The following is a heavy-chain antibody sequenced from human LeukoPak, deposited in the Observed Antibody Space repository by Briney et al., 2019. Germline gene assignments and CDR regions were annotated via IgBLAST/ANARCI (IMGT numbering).Heavy chain of an antibody. J-gene: IGHJ4*02. V-gene: IGHV7-4-1*02. CDR1: GYTLTELS. CDR2: IHPSTGDP. D-gene: IGHD3-16*02. Sequence: ASVKVSCKVSGYTLTELSMHWVRQAPGKGLEWMGWIHPSTGDPTYAQGFTGRFVFSLDTSVSTTYLQISSLKAEDTAVYFCARAFQSLGGLSLPDYWGQGTLLTVSS. CDR3: ARAFQSLGGLSLPDY.